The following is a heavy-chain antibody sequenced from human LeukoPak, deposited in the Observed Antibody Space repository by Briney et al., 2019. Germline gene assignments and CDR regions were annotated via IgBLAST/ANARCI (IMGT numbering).Heavy chain of an antibody. V-gene: IGHV3-20*04. CDR2: INWNGGST. J-gene: IGHJ4*02. Sequence: PGGSLRLSCAASGFTFGIYAMNWVRQAPGKGLEWVSGINWNGGSTGYADSVKGRFTISRDNAKNSLYLQMNSLRAEDTALYYCARGIPPYGSYYFDYWGQGTLVTVSS. CDR3: ARGIPPYGSYYFDY. D-gene: IGHD3-10*01. CDR1: GFTFGIYA.